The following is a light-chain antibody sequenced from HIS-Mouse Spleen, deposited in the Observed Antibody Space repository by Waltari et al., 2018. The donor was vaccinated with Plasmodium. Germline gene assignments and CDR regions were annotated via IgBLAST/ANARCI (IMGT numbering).Light chain of an antibody. CDR1: QSVSSSY. J-gene: IGKJ4*01. Sequence: QSPGTLSLSPGERATLSCRASQSVSSSYLAWYQQKPGQAPRLLIYGASSRATGIPDRFSGSGAGTDFTLTISRLEPEDFAVYYCQQYGSSPLTFGGGTKVE. CDR2: GAS. CDR3: QQYGSSPLT. V-gene: IGKV3-20*01.